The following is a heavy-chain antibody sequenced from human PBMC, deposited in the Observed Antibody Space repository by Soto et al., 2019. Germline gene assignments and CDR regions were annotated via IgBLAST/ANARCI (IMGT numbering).Heavy chain of an antibody. J-gene: IGHJ4*02. CDR2: IIPILGIT. CDR1: GGTFSSYT. Sequence: QVQLVQSGAEVKKPGSSVKVSCKASGGTFSSYTISWVRQAPGQGLEWMGRIIPILGITTYAQKFQARVTITADKPTSTASMELSSLRSEVTAVYSCATFYGGPFDWGQGTLVTVSS. D-gene: IGHD4-17*01. CDR3: ATFYGGPFD. V-gene: IGHV1-69*02.